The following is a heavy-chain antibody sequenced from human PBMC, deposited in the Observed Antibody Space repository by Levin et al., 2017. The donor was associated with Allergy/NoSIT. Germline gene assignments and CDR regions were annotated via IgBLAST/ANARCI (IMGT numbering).Heavy chain of an antibody. V-gene: IGHV3-21*01. CDR2: ISSSSSYI. J-gene: IGHJ6*02. CDR3: ATGNWNHWDGMDV. CDR1: GFTFSSYS. D-gene: IGHD1-1*01. Sequence: GESLKISCAASGFTFSSYSMNWVRQAPGKGLEWVSSISSSSSYIYYADSVKGRFTISRDNAKNSLYLQMNSLRAEDTAVYYCATGNWNHWDGMDVWGQGTTVTVSS.